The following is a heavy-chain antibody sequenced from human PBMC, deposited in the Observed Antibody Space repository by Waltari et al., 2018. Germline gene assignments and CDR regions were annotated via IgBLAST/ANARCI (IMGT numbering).Heavy chain of an antibody. V-gene: IGHV1-46*01. J-gene: IGHJ4*02. CDR1: GSTFTSYY. CDR2: INPSGGST. CDR3: AREVAYYDSSGYPDY. D-gene: IGHD3-22*01. Sequence: QVQLVQSGAEVKKPGASVKVSCQASGSTFTSYYMHRVRPPPGQGLEWMGIINPSGGSTSYAKKFQGRVTMTRDTSTSIVYMELSSLRSEDTAVYYCAREVAYYDSSGYPDYWGQGTLVTVSS.